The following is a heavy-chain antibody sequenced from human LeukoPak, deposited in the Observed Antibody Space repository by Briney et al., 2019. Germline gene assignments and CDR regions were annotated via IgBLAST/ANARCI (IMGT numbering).Heavy chain of an antibody. D-gene: IGHD3-10*01. CDR3: AREWFPDYYYYYGMDV. CDR2: IIPILGIA. V-gene: IGHV1-69*04. CDR1: GGTFSSYA. Sequence: WASVTVSCKASGGTFSSYAISWVRQAPGQGLEWMGRIIPILGIANYAQKFQGRVTITADKSTSTAYMELSSLRSEDTAVYYCAREWFPDYYYYYGMDVWGQGTTVTVSS. J-gene: IGHJ6*02.